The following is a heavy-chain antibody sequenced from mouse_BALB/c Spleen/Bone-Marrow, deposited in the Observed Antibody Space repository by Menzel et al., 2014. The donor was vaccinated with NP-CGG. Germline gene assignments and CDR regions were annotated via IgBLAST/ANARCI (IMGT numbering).Heavy chain of an antibody. CDR1: GYTFTSYW. CDR2: INPSTGYT. V-gene: IGHV1-7*01. CDR3: ARKGYGNYHYYTMDY. D-gene: IGHD2-1*01. J-gene: IGHJ4*01. Sequence: VQLQQSGAELAKPGASVKMSCKASGYTFTSYWMYWIKQRPGQGLEWIGYINPSTGYTEYNQKFKDKATLTADKSSNTAYMQLGSLTSEVSAVYYCARKGYGNYHYYTMDYWGQGTSVTVSS.